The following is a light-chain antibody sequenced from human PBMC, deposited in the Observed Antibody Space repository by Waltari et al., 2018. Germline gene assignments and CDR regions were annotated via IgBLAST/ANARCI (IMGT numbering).Light chain of an antibody. CDR3: SSYAHSNTVV. CDR1: TSDVGGYNY. CDR2: EVT. V-gene: IGLV2-8*01. J-gene: IGLJ2*01. Sequence: QSALTQPPSASGSPGQSVTISCTGTTSDVGGYNYVSWYQQHPGKAPNLIISEVTKRPSVVPDRFSGSKSDNTASLTVSWLQAEDEADYYCSSYAHSNTVVFGGGTRLTVL.